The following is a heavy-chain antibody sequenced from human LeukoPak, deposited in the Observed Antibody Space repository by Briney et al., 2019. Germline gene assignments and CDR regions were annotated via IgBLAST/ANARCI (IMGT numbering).Heavy chain of an antibody. CDR2: ISGSGDST. Sequence: GGSLRLSCAASGFTFSSYAMSWVRQAPGKGLEWVSTISGSGDSTYYADSVKGQFTISRDNSKNTLYLQMNSLRAEDTAVYYCAKDPSTDHFPDYWGQGTLVTVSS. CDR3: AKDPSTDHFPDY. V-gene: IGHV3-23*01. J-gene: IGHJ4*02. D-gene: IGHD3-3*02. CDR1: GFTFSSYA.